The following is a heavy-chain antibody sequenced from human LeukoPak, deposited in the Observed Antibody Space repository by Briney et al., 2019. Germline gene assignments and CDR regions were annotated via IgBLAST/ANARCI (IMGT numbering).Heavy chain of an antibody. CDR2: ISGSGGST. CDR3: AKDIGVVISVEDY. D-gene: IGHD3-3*01. J-gene: IGHJ4*02. CDR1: GFTFSSYG. V-gene: IGHV3-23*01. Sequence: GGSLRLSCAASGFTFSSYGMSWVRQAPGKGLEWVSAISGSGGSTYYADSVKGRFTISRDNSKNTLYLQMNSLRAEDTAVYYCAKDIGVVISVEDYWGQGTLVTVSS.